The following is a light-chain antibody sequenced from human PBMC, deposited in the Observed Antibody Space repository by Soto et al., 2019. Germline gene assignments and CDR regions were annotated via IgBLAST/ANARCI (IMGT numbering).Light chain of an antibody. CDR3: QQYNSYWT. CDR2: DAY. Sequence: DIQMTQSPSTLSASVGDRVTITCRASQSISSWLAWYQQKPGKAPKLLIYDAYSLESGVPSRFSGSGSGTEFTLTISSLQPDYFATYYCQQYNSYWTFGQGTKVEIK. V-gene: IGKV1-5*01. J-gene: IGKJ1*01. CDR1: QSISSW.